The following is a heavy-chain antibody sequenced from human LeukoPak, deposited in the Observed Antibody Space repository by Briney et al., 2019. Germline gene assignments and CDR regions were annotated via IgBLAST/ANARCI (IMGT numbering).Heavy chain of an antibody. D-gene: IGHD4-17*01. CDR3: ATVGPSGDFPFGC. V-gene: IGHV1-24*01. Sequence: ASVKVSCKASGGTLSDLSIYWVRQAPGKGLEWMGGFDPEGGETNYAQKFRGRVTITEDTSTDTAYMELSSLRAEDTAIYYCATVGPSGDFPFGCRGKGALVT. J-gene: IGHJ4*02. CDR2: FDPEGGET. CDR1: GGTLSDLS.